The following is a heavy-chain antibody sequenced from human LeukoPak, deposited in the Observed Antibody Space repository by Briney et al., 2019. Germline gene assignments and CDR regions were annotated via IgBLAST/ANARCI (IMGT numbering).Heavy chain of an antibody. CDR1: GDSFSSYH. D-gene: IGHD3-16*01. CDR2: ISSSGST. CDR3: ARVGRGDHTWGSYYCDH. V-gene: IGHV4-59*01. J-gene: IGHJ4*02. Sequence: PLETLSLTCTVSGDSFSSYHWSWLRQPPGKGLEWIGYISSSGSTSYNPSLKSRVTFSVDTSKSHFSLRLTSVTAADTAVYYCARVGRGDHTWGSYYCDHWGQGTLVSVSS.